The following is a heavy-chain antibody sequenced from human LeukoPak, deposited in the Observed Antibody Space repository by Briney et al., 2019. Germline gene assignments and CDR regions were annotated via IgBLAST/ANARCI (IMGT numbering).Heavy chain of an antibody. Sequence: PSETLSLTCTVSGGSISSSSYYWGWIRQPPGKGLEWIGSIYYSGSTYYNPSLKSRVTISVDTSKNQFSLKLSSVTAADTAVYYCARGPTYYDFWSGYTNYYYYYYMDVWGKGTTVTVSS. CDR1: GGSISSSSYY. V-gene: IGHV4-39*07. CDR2: IYYSGST. D-gene: IGHD3-3*01. J-gene: IGHJ6*03. CDR3: ARGPTYYDFWSGYTNYYYYYYMDV.